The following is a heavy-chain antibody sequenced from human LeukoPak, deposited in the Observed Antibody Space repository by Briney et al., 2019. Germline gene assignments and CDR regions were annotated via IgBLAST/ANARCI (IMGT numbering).Heavy chain of an antibody. D-gene: IGHD3-22*01. J-gene: IGHJ3*02. V-gene: IGHV3-21*01. CDR1: GFTFSSYS. CDR3: ARDVPYYDSSGYSDWVAFDI. Sequence: GGSLRLSCAASGFTFSSYSMNWVRQAPGKGLEWVSSISSSSSYIYYADSVKGRFTISRDNAKNSLYLQMNSLRAEDTAVYYCARDVPYYDSSGYSDWVAFDIWGQGTMVTVSP. CDR2: ISSSSSYI.